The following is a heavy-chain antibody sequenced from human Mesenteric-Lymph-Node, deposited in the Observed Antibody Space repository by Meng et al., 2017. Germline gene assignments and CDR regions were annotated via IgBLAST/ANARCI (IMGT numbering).Heavy chain of an antibody. V-gene: IGHV6-1*01. CDR2: TYDRSKWYN. D-gene: IGHD6-13*01. Sequence: QVQLQQSGPGFVKPSQTPSLSWCIAGDSVSSNSAAGNWIRQSPSRGLEWLGSTYDRSKWYNDYAVSVKSRISINPDTSKNQFSLQLNSVTPEDTAVYYCARWLSSNKLFDYWGQGTLVTVSS. J-gene: IGHJ4*02. CDR3: ARWLSSNKLFDY. CDR1: GDSVSSNSAA.